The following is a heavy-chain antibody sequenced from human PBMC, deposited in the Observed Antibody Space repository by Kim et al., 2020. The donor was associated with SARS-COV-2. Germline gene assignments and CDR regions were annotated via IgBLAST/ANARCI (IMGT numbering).Heavy chain of an antibody. Sequence: SGSTNYNPSLESRVTISVDTSRKQVSLKLTSVAAADTAGYYCARVFRGMDVWGQGTTVTVSS. J-gene: IGHJ6*02. D-gene: IGHD3-16*01. CDR3: ARVFRGMDV. CDR2: SGST. V-gene: IGHV4-59*01.